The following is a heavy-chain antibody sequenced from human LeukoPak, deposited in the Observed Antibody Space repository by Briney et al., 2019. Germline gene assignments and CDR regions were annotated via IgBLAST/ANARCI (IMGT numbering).Heavy chain of an antibody. CDR1: GLIFSSYS. V-gene: IGHV3-21*01. Sequence: GGSLRLSCAASGLIFSSYSMNWDRQAPGKGLEWVSSISSSSSYIYYADSVKGRFTISRDNAKNSLYLQMNSLRAEDTAVYYCAREGWSSSSYYFDYWGQGTLVTVSS. J-gene: IGHJ4*02. D-gene: IGHD6-6*01. CDR2: ISSSSSYI. CDR3: AREGWSSSSYYFDY.